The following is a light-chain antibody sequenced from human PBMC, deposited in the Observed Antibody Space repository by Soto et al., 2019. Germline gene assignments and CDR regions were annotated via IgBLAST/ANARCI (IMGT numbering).Light chain of an antibody. Sequence: QSALTQPASVSGSPGQSITISCTGTSSDVGGYNYVSWFQQHPGKAPELMIYEVTNRPSGVSNRFSGSKSGNTASLTISGLRAEDEADYYCSSYTTSSTWVFGGGTKVTVL. V-gene: IGLV2-14*01. CDR2: EVT. CDR3: SSYTTSSTWV. CDR1: SSDVGGYNY. J-gene: IGLJ3*02.